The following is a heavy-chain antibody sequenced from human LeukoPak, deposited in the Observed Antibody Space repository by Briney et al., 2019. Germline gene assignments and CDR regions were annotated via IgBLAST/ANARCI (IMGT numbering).Heavy chain of an antibody. CDR2: INSDGSST. CDR3: VRGVGGDSRFDP. CDR1: GFTFSSYW. V-gene: IGHV3-74*01. J-gene: IGHJ5*02. Sequence: GGSLRLSCAASGFTFSSYWMHWVRQAPGKGLVWVSRINSDGSSTRHADSVKGRFTISRDNAKSTLYLQMNSLRAEDTAVYYCVRGVGGDSRFDPWGRGTLVTVSS. D-gene: IGHD1-26*01.